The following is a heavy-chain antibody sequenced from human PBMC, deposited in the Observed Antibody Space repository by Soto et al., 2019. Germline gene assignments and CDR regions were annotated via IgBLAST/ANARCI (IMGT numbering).Heavy chain of an antibody. J-gene: IGHJ6*02. CDR3: ARDLVPAAFARKGGYYYYGMDV. V-gene: IGHV1-69*13. CDR2: IIPIFGTA. CDR1: GVTFSSYA. D-gene: IGHD2-2*01. Sequence: SVKVSCKASGVTFSSYAISWVRQAPGQGLEWMGGIIPIFGTANYAQKFQGRVTITADESTRTAYMELSSLRSEDTAVYYCARDLVPAAFARKGGYYYYGMDVWGQGTTVTVSS.